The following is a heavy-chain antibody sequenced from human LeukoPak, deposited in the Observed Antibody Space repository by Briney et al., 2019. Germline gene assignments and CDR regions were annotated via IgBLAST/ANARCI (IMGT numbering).Heavy chain of an antibody. CDR3: ARTRDYYDSSGAFDY. V-gene: IGHV3-21*01. CDR1: GFTFSSYS. CDR2: ISSSSSYI. J-gene: IGHJ4*02. D-gene: IGHD3-22*01. Sequence: PGGSLRLSCGASGFTFSSYSMNWVRQAPGKGLEWVSSISSSSSYIYYADSVKGRFTISRDNAKNSLYLQMNSLRAEDTAVYYCARTRDYYDSSGAFDYWGQGTLVTVSS.